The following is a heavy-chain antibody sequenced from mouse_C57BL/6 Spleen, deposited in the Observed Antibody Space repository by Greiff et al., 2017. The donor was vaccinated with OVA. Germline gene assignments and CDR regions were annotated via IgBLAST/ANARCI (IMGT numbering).Heavy chain of an antibody. V-gene: IGHV1-15*01. CDR3: TLIYYGYGAWFAY. CDR2: IDPETGGT. J-gene: IGHJ3*01. D-gene: IGHD2-2*01. Sequence: QVQLQQSGAELVRPGASVTLSCKASGYTFTDYEMHWVKQTPVHGLEWIGAIDPETGGTAYNQKFKGKAILTADKSSSTAYMELRSLTSEDSAGYYCTLIYYGYGAWFAYWGQGTLVTVSA. CDR1: GYTFTDYE.